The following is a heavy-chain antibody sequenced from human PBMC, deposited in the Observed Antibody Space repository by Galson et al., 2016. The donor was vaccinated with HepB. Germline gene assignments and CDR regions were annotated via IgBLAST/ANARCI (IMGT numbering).Heavy chain of an antibody. CDR2: IYYSGSI. J-gene: IGHJ4*02. V-gene: IGHV4-59*12. CDR1: GASMSSYY. CDR3: ARAASSTPDFDY. D-gene: IGHD2-2*01. Sequence: SETLSLTCTVSGASMSSYYWGWIRQPPGKGLEWIGYIYYSGSINYNPSLRSRVTISVDTSNNQFSLRVTSVTAADTAVYYCARAASSTPDFDYWGQGTLVTVSS.